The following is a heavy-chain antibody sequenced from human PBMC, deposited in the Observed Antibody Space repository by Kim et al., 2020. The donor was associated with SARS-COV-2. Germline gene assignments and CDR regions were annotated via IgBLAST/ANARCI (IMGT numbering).Heavy chain of an antibody. J-gene: IGHJ6*02. CDR1: GYTFTSYA. CDR2: INTNTGNP. D-gene: IGHD5-12*01. Sequence: ASVKVSCKASGYTFTSYAMNWVRQAPGQGLEWMGWINTNTGNPTYAQGFTGRFVFSLDTSVSTAYLQISSLKAEDTAVYYCARDRVEMATIISWAGYYYGMDVCGQGTTVTVSS. V-gene: IGHV7-4-1*02. CDR3: ARDRVEMATIISWAGYYYGMDV.